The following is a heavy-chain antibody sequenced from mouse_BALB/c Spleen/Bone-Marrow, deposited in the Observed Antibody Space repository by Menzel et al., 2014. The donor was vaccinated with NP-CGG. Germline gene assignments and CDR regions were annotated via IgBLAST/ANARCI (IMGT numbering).Heavy chain of an antibody. V-gene: IGHV1S81*02. Sequence: QVQLQQSGAELVKPGASVKLSCKASGYTFSSDYMYWVRQRPGQGLEWIGEINPSNGGTSFNEEFKSKATLTVDKSSSTAYMQLSSLTSEDSAVYYCTRSRRAMDYWGQGTSVTVSS. D-gene: IGHD2-12*01. CDR1: GYTFSSDY. CDR3: TRSRRAMDY. CDR2: INPSNGGT. J-gene: IGHJ4*01.